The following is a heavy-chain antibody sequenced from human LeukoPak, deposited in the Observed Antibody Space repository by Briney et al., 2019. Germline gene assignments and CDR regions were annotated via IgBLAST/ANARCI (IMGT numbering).Heavy chain of an antibody. J-gene: IGHJ4*02. CDR2: ISGSGGST. CDR1: GFTFSSYA. Sequence: GASLRLSCAASGFTFSSYAMSWVRQAPGKGLEWVSAISGSGGSTYYADSVKGRFTISRDNSKNTLYLQMNSLRAEDTAVYYCAILEIVGANSFDYWGQGTLVTVSS. D-gene: IGHD1-26*01. CDR3: AILEIVGANSFDY. V-gene: IGHV3-23*01.